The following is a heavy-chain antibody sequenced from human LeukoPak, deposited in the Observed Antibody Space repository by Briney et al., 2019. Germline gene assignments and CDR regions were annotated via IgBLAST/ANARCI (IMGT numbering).Heavy chain of an antibody. CDR2: IYYSGST. J-gene: IGHJ5*02. Sequence: SETLSPTCTVSGGSISSYYWSWIRQPPGKGLEWIGYIYYSGSTNYNPSLKSRVTISVDTSKNQFSLKLSSVTAADTAVYYCARGGGDIVATNWFDPWGQGTLVTVSS. CDR1: GGSISSYY. D-gene: IGHD5-12*01. V-gene: IGHV4-59*01. CDR3: ARGGGDIVATNWFDP.